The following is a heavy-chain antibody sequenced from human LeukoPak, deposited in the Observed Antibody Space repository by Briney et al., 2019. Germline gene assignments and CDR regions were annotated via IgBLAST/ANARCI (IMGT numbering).Heavy chain of an antibody. CDR1: GFTFSSYS. V-gene: IGHV3-21*01. D-gene: IGHD3-22*01. Sequence: PGGSLRLSCAASGFTFSSYSMNWVRQAPGKGLEWVSSISSSSSYIYCADSVKGRFTISRDNAKNSLYLQMNSLRAEDTAVYYCAREGDSSGYYFIDYWGQGTLVTVSS. CDR3: AREGDSSGYYFIDY. J-gene: IGHJ4*02. CDR2: ISSSSSYI.